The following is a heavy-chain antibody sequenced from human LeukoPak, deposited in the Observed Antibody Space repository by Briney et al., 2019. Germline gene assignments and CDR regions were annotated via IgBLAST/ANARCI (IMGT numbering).Heavy chain of an antibody. V-gene: IGHV3-48*03. D-gene: IGHD3-10*02. J-gene: IGHJ6*04. Sequence: GGSLRLSCAASGFTFSSYEMNWVRQAPGKGLEWVSYISSNGSTIYYADSVKGRFTISRDNAKNSLYLQMNSLRAEDTAVYYCAELGIAMIGGVWGKGTTVTISS. CDR1: GFTFSSYE. CDR3: AELGIAMIGGV. CDR2: ISSNGSTI.